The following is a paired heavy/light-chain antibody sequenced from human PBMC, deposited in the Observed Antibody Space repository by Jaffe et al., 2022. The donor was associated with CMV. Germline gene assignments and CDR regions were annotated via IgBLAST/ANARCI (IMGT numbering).Heavy chain of an antibody. J-gene: IGHJ6*02. CDR2: IYYSGGP. Sequence: QLQLQESGPRLVKPSETLSLTCTVSGGSITTKNYYWVWIRQPPGKGLEWIGSIYYSGGPFYNPSLKSRVTITADRSKNQVSLKLSSVTAADTATFYCARANCGGDCQALPSSYFYGLDVWGQGTTVTVSS. D-gene: IGHD2-21*02. V-gene: IGHV4-39*01. CDR3: ARANCGGDCQALPSSYFYGLDV. CDR1: GGSITTKNYY.
Light chain of an antibody. V-gene: IGLV3-25*03. CDR1: ALPRRY. Sequence: SNALTQPPSVSVSPGQTARITCSGDALPRRYAYWYQQKPGQAPVLLISKDSERPSGTPGRFSGSSSGTTVTLTIIGVQAEDEADYYCQAADSSGTYGVFGGGTKLTVL. J-gene: IGLJ3*02. CDR2: KDS. CDR3: QAADSSGTYGV.